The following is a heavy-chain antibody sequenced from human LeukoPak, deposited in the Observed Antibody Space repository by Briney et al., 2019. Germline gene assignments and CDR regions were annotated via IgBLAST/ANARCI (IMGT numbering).Heavy chain of an antibody. CDR3: AREGGIAAAGS. V-gene: IGHV1-46*01. CDR1: GYTFTSYY. CDR2: INPSGGST. J-gene: IGHJ4*02. Sequence: ASVKVSCKASGYTFTSYYVHWVRQAPGQGLEWMGIINPSGGSTSYAQKFQGRVTMTRDTSTSTVYMELSSLRSEDTAVYYCAREGGIAAAGSWGQGTLVTVSS. D-gene: IGHD6-13*01.